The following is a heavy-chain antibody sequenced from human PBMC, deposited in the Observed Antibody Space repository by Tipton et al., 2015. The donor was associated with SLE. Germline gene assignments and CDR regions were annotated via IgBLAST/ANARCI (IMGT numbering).Heavy chain of an antibody. J-gene: IGHJ5*02. CDR1: GGSISSYY. CDR2: IYYSGST. D-gene: IGHD4-17*01. CDR3: AREQTVTTGGSNWFDP. Sequence: TLSLTCTVSGGSISSYYWSWIRQHPGKGLEWIGYIYYSGSTYYNPSPKSRVTISGDTSKNQFSLKPSSVTAADTAVYYCAREQTVTTGGSNWFDPWGQGTLVTVSS. V-gene: IGHV4-31*03.